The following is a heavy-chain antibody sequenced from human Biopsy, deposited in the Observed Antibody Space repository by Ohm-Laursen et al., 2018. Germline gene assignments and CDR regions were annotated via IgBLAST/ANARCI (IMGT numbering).Heavy chain of an antibody. CDR1: GASITSYY. CDR2: TYKGGNT. V-gene: IGHV4-4*07. Sequence: SDTLSLTCTVSGASITSYYWSWIRQPAGKGLEWIGHTYKGGNTNHNPSLKGRVSMSVDTSKNQLSLRLRSVTAADTAMYYCASVVLGPTNDAFDLWGQGTMVVVSS. CDR3: ASVVLGPTNDAFDL. J-gene: IGHJ3*01. D-gene: IGHD3-22*01.